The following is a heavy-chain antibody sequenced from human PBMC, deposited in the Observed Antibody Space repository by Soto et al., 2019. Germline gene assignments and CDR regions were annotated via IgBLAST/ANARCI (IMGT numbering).Heavy chain of an antibody. CDR3: ARLHISNYDFWSGYRGGYYFDY. J-gene: IGHJ4*02. CDR1: GYTFTSYD. D-gene: IGHD3-3*01. CDR2: MNPNSGNT. V-gene: IGHV1-8*01. Sequence: ASVKVSCKASGYTFTSYDINCVRQATGQGLEGMGWMNPNSGNTGYAQKFQGRVTMTRNTCISTAYMELSSLRSEDTAVYYRARLHISNYDFWSGYRGGYYFDYWGRGTLVTVSS.